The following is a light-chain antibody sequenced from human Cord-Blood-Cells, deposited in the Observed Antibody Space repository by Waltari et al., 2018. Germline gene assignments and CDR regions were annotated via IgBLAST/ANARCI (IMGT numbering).Light chain of an antibody. V-gene: IGKV3-20*01. CDR3: QQYGSSTWT. CDR1: QSVGSSY. CDR2: GAS. J-gene: IGKJ1*01. Sequence: EIVLTQSPGTLSLSPGERATLSCRASQSVGSSYLAWYQQKPGQAPRLLIYGASSRATGIPDRFSGSWSGTDFTLTISRLEPEDFAVYYCQQYGSSTWTFGQGTKVEIK.